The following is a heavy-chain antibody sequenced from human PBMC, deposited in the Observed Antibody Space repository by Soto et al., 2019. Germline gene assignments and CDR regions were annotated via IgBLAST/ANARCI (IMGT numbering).Heavy chain of an antibody. V-gene: IGHV3-23*01. CDR1: GFTFSTYA. CDR2: MTGSGDYT. D-gene: IGHD1-26*01. Sequence: EVQLLESGGGLVQPGGSLRLSCAASGFTFSTYAMSWVRQAPGKGLECVSTMTGSGDYTYHADSVKGRFTISRDNSKKTLYLQMSSLRAEDTAVYFCARRYSGSCFDYWGQGTLVTVSS. CDR3: ARRYSGSCFDY. J-gene: IGHJ4*02.